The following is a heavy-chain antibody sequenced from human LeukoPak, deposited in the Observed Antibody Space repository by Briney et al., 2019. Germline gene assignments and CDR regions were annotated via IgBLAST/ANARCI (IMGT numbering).Heavy chain of an antibody. CDR1: GYTFTSYD. V-gene: IGHV1-8*01. CDR2: MNPNSGNT. J-gene: IGHJ6*02. D-gene: IGHD3-10*01. Sequence: ASVKVSCKASGYTFTSYDINWVRQATGQGLEWMGWMNPNSGNTGYAQKFQGRVTMTRNTSISTAYMELSSLRSEDTAVYYCARGGRKLWFGEFYGMDVWGQGTTVTVSS. CDR3: ARGGRKLWFGEFYGMDV.